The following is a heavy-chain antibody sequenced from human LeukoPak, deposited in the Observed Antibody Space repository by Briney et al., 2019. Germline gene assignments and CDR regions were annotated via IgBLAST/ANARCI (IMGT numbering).Heavy chain of an antibody. J-gene: IGHJ4*02. CDR3: ARSGGSGTYYDGSFDY. D-gene: IGHD1-26*01. CDR1: GGSITSYY. Sequence: SETLSLTCTVSGGSITSYYWNWIRQPAGKGLEWIGRIYTSGSTNYNPSLKSRVTMSVDTSKNQFSLKLSSATAADTAVYYCARSGGSGTYYDGSFDYWGQGTLVTVSS. CDR2: IYTSGST. V-gene: IGHV4-4*07.